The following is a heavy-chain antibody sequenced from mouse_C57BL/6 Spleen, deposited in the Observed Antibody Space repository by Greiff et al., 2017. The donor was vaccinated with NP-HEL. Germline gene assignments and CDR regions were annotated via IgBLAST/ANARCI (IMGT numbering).Heavy chain of an antibody. V-gene: IGHV1-15*01. D-gene: IGHD2-1*01. CDR2: IDPETGGT. CDR3: TISTMDAMDY. Sequence: QVQLQQSGAELVRPGASVTLSCKASGYTFTDSEMHWVKQTPLHGLEWIGAIDPETGGTAYNQKFKGKAILTADKSSSTAYMELRSLTSEDSAVYYCTISTMDAMDYWGQGTSVTVSS. CDR1: GYTFTDSE. J-gene: IGHJ4*01.